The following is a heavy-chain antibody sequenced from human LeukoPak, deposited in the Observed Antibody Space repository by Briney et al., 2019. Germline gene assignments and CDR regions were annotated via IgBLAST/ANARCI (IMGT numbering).Heavy chain of an antibody. D-gene: IGHD2-2*03. CDR2: ISGSGDII. CDR1: GFTFSNYA. V-gene: IGHV3-23*01. J-gene: IGHJ4*02. CDR3: APSRGLDMIFND. Sequence: GGSVRLSCAASGFTFSNYAMSWVRQAPGKGLEWVSSISGSGDIIYYADSVKGRFTISRDNSKNTLHVQMNSLRAEDTAVYYCAPSRGLDMIFNDWGQGTLVTVSS.